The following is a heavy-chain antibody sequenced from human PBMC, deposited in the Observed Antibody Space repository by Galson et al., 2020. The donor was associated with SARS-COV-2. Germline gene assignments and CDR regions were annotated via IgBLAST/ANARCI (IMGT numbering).Heavy chain of an antibody. CDR3: ARDLVTSDYYFDT. Sequence: SQTLSLTCSVSNYSISTNYYWGWIRQPPGKGLEWIGSIYHNGNIYSNPSFRSRISMSVDTSKNQFSLRLNSVTASDTAVYYCARDLVTSDYYFDTWGRGTQVTVST. J-gene: IGHJ4*02. D-gene: IGHD2-15*01. V-gene: IGHV4-38-2*02. CDR1: NYSISTNYY. CDR2: IYHNGNI.